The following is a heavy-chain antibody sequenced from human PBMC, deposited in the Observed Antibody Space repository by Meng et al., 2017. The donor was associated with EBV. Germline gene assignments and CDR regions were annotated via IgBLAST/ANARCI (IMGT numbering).Heavy chain of an antibody. CDR1: GGPFRYDA. CDR2: FLPRLGAT. J-gene: IGHJ4*02. D-gene: IGHD3-10*01. V-gene: IGHV1-69*01. CDR3: ASESGRGYTPDY. Sequence: VELWDDAGGVKKDGAECKVYFNMSGGPFRYDAISWVRQAPGQGLEWLGGFLPRLGATKYAQKFHGRVKITADESTSTHYMDLSSLRSEDTAIYYCASESGRGYTPDYWGQGTLVTVSS.